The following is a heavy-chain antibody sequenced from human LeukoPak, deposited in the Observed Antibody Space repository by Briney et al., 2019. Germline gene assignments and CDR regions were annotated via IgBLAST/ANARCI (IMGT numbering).Heavy chain of an antibody. CDR3: TSREDIVAPDFDY. J-gene: IGHJ4*02. V-gene: IGHV1-69*01. CDR1: GGTFSSYA. CDR2: IIPIFDTA. Sequence: ASVKVSCKASGGTFSSYAISWVRQAPGQGLEWMGGIIPIFDTANYAQKFQGRVTITADESTSTAYMELSSLRSEDTAVYYCTSREDIVAPDFDYWGQGTLVTVSS. D-gene: IGHD5-12*01.